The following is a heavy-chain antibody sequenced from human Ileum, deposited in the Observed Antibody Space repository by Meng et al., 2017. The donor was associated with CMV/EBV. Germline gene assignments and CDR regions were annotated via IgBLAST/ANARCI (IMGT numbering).Heavy chain of an antibody. CDR2: VYSGRSAA. CDR1: GITFRNYA. CDR3: ASYVGEGKSRSLGF. V-gene: IGHV3-23*03. J-gene: IGHJ4*02. Sequence: SGITFRNYAMSWVRQAPGRGLEWVAVVYSGRSAADYADSVKGRFIAFRDDSKDTLVLQMNSLRAEDTATYYCASYVGEGKSRSLGFWGQGTLVTVSS. D-gene: IGHD3-16*01.